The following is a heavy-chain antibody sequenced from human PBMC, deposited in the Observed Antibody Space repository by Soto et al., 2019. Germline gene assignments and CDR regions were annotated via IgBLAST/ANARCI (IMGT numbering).Heavy chain of an antibody. V-gene: IGHV3-21*01. CDR3: ARDYDFWSGYYVDY. J-gene: IGHJ4*02. CDR2: ISSSSSYI. D-gene: IGHD3-3*01. CDR1: GFTFSSYS. Sequence: EVQLVESGGGLVKPGGSLSLSCAASGFTFSSYSMNWVRQAPGKGLEWVSSISSSSSYIYYADSVKGRFTISRDNAKNSLYLQMNSLRAEDTAVYYCARDYDFWSGYYVDYWGQGTLVTVSS.